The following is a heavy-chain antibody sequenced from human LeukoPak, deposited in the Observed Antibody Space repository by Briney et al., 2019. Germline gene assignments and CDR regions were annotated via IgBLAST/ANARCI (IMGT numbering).Heavy chain of an antibody. D-gene: IGHD3-22*01. CDR2: VYHSGNT. CDR1: GYSISTSYY. Sequence: SETLSLTCTVSGYSISTSYYWGWIRQPPGKGLEWIGSVYHSGNTYYNPSLKSRVTISVDTSKNQFSLKLSSVTAADTAVYYCARDRYYYDSSGYYRDAFDIWGQGTMVTVSS. CDR3: ARDRYYYDSSGYYRDAFDI. J-gene: IGHJ3*02. V-gene: IGHV4-38-2*02.